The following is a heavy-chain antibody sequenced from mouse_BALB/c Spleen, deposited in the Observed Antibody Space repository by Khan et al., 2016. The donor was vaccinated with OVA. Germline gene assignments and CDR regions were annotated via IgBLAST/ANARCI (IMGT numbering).Heavy chain of an antibody. J-gene: IGHJ2*01. CDR2: TNPTNGRT. Sequence: QVQLQQSGAELVKAGASVKMSCKASGYTFTSYWMHWVKQRLGHGLEWFAETNPTNGRTYYNEKFKSKATLTVDKSSSTAYMLLSGPTFDDSAVYYCARIKKIVATYFDYWGQGTTLTVSS. V-gene: IGHV1S81*02. CDR1: GYTFTSYW. CDR3: ARIKKIVATYFDY. D-gene: IGHD1-1*01.